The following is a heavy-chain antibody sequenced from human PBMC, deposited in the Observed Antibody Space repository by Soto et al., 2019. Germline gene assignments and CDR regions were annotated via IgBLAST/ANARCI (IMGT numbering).Heavy chain of an antibody. CDR2: IYYSGST. CDR1: GGSISSSSYY. J-gene: IGHJ2*01. Sequence: QLQLQESGPGLVKPSETLSLTCTVSGGSISSSSYYWGWIRQPPGKGLEWIGSIYYSGSTYYNPSLTSRVTISVDTSKNQFSLKLSSVTAADTAVYYCARLGIAVADEYFDLWGRGTLVTVSS. CDR3: ARLGIAVADEYFDL. D-gene: IGHD6-19*01. V-gene: IGHV4-39*01.